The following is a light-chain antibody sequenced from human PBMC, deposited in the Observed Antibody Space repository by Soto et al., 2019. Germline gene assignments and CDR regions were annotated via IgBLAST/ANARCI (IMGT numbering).Light chain of an antibody. CDR2: DVS. CDR3: SLYTCSSTRV. Sequence: QSALTQPASVSGSPGQSITISCTGTSSDVGGYNYVSWYQQHPGKAPKLMIYDVSNRPSGVSNRFSGSKSGNTASLTISGLQAEDEADYYCSLYTCSSTRVFGTGTKVTVL. V-gene: IGLV2-14*01. J-gene: IGLJ1*01. CDR1: SSDVGGYNY.